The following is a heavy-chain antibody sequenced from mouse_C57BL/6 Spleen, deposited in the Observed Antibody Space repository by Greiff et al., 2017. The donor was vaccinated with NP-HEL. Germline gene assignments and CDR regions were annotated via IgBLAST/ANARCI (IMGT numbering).Heavy chain of an antibody. D-gene: IGHD6-1*01. J-gene: IGHJ1*03. CDR2: IDPETGGT. CDR3: TRWQLPWYFDV. Sequence: QVQLQQSGAELVRPGASVTLSCKASGYTFTDYEMHWVKQTPVHGLEWIGAIDPETGGTAYNQKFKGKAIMTADKSSSTAYMELRSLTSEDSAVYYCTRWQLPWYFDVWGTGTTVTVSS. CDR1: GYTFTDYE. V-gene: IGHV1-15*01.